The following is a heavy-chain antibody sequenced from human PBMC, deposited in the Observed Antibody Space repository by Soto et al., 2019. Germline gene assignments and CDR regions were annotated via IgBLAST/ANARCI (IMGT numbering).Heavy chain of an antibody. V-gene: IGHV3-30*03. CDR2: ISHDGNNK. D-gene: IGHD2-21*02. CDR3: GVLTHCDGDCDA. CDR1: GFTFSSYG. Sequence: GGSLRLSCAASGFTFSSYGMHWVRQAPGKGLEWVAFISHDGNNKNYADSVRGRFTISRDNSKNTVYLQMNSLRAEDTAVYYCGVLTHCDGDCDAWGQGTLVTVSS. J-gene: IGHJ5*02.